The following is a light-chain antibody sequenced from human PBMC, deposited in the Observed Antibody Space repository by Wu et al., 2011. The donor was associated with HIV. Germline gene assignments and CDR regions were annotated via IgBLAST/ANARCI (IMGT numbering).Light chain of an antibody. J-gene: IGKJ4*01. V-gene: IGKV3-20*01. Sequence: EIVLTQSPATLSVSPGERATLFCGASQSVSSNLAWYQQKPGQAPRLLIYGASSRATGIPDRFSGSGSGTDFTLTISRLEPEDFAVYYCQQYGSSLTFGGGTKVEIK. CDR3: QQYGSSLT. CDR2: GAS. CDR1: QSVSSN.